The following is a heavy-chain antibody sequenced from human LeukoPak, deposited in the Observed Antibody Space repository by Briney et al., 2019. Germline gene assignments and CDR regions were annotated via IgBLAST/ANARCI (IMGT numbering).Heavy chain of an antibody. J-gene: IGHJ4*02. Sequence: GGSLRLSRAASGFPFSLYGMFWVRQAPGKGLEWVAYMSYHEVRTYYGDSVRGRFTISRDNSENTLSLQMDSLRPEDTAIYYCAKKFPGNDDFFDSWGPGTLVTVSS. D-gene: IGHD4-23*01. CDR3: AKKFPGNDDFFDS. V-gene: IGHV3-30*18. CDR2: MSYHEVRT. CDR1: GFPFSLYG.